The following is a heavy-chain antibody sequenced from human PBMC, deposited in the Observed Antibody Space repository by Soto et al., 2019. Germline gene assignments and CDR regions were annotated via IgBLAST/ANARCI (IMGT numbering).Heavy chain of an antibody. D-gene: IGHD5-12*01. CDR1: VGSGGSGAYY. CDR2: IQYSGDT. V-gene: IGHV4-61*08. Sequence: KPSETLSLACIVPVGSGGSGAYYWSWILQPPGSALEWIGYIQYSGDTNYNSSLKSRVTISVDRSRNRFSLKLTSVTAADTAFYYCARHDYADRTFDLWGQGTKVTVSS. J-gene: IGHJ3*01. CDR3: ARHDYADRTFDL.